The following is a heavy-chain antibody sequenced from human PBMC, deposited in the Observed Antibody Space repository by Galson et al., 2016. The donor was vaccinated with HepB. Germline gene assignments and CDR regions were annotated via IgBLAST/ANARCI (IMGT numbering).Heavy chain of an antibody. Sequence: SLRLSCAASGFTFSKYAMTWVRQAPGKGLEWVSSLGSGTYYADSVKGRFTISRDNSRNTLHLQMNSLRDEDTAVYYCAKGRTGTTGPVEYWGHGTLVTVSS. CDR1: GFTFSKYA. V-gene: IGHV3-23*01. CDR2: LGSGT. CDR3: AKGRTGTTGPVEY. J-gene: IGHJ4*01. D-gene: IGHD1-1*01.